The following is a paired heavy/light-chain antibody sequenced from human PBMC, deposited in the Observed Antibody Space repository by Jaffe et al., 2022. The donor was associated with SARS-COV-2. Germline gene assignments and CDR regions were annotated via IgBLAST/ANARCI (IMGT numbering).Heavy chain of an antibody. Sequence: QVQLVESGGGLVKPGGSLRLSCAASGFTFSDYYMSWIRQAPGKGLEWVSYISSSGSTIYYADSVKGRFTISRDNAKNSLYLQMNSLRAEDTAVYYCARDRGGDLDAFDIWGQGTMVTVSS. CDR2: ISSSGSTI. J-gene: IGHJ3*02. CDR3: ARDRGGDLDAFDI. V-gene: IGHV3-11*01. D-gene: IGHD2-21*02. CDR1: GFTFSDYY.
Light chain of an antibody. V-gene: IGKV1-5*03. Sequence: DIQMTQSPSTLSASVGDRVTITCRASQSISSWLAWYQQKPGKAPKLLIYKASSLESGVPSRFSGSGSGTEFTLTISSLQPDDFATYYCQQYNSYSQTFGQGTKVEIK. CDR2: KAS. CDR1: QSISSW. J-gene: IGKJ1*01. CDR3: QQYNSYSQT.